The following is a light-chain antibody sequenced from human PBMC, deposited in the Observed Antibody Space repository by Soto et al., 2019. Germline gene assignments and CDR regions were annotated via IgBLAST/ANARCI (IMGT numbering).Light chain of an antibody. Sequence: EIVLTQSPGTLSLSPGERATLSCRASQSVSSSYLAWYQQKTGQAPRLLIYGASSRATGIPDRFSGSGSGTDFTLTISRLEPEDFAVYYCHQYGSSPLTFGGGNKVEIK. CDR1: QSVSSSY. J-gene: IGKJ4*01. CDR3: HQYGSSPLT. CDR2: GAS. V-gene: IGKV3-20*01.